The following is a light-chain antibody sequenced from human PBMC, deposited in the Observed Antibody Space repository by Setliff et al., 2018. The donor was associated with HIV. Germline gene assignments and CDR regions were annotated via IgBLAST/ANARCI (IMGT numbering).Light chain of an antibody. V-gene: IGLV2-14*01. CDR2: DVS. CDR1: SNDIGGYNF. J-gene: IGLJ1*01. Sequence: QSALAQPASVSGSPGQSITISCTGTSNDIGGYNFVSWNQQVPGKAPKVIIYDVSNRPSGVSNRFSGSESGNTASLTISGLQAEDEADYYCSSYSNDRTRIFGTGTKVTVL. CDR3: SSYSNDRTRI.